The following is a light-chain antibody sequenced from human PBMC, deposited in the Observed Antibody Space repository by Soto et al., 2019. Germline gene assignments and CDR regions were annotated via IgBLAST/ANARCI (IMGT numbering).Light chain of an antibody. V-gene: IGKV2-28*01. CDR3: MQGLQTPYT. J-gene: IGKJ2*01. Sequence: DIVMTQSPLSLPVTPGEPASISCRSSQSPLHSNGKIFLNWCVQKPGQSPQVLIYLASNRASGVPDRFSGRGSGTDFTLKISRVEAEDVGVYYCMQGLQTPYTFGQGTKLEIK. CDR1: QSPLHSNGKIF. CDR2: LAS.